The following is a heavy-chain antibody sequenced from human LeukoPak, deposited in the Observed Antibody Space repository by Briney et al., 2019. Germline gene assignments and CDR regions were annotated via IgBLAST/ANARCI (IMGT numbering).Heavy chain of an antibody. CDR2: IIPIFGIA. Sequence: SVKVSCKASGGTFSSYAISWVRQAPGQGLEWMGGIIPIFGIANYAQKFQGRVTITTDESTSTAYMELSSLRSEDTAVYYCARDCSSTSCSTMDVWGKGTTDTVSS. CDR3: ARDCSSTSCSTMDV. V-gene: IGHV1-69*05. D-gene: IGHD2-2*01. J-gene: IGHJ6*03. CDR1: GGTFSSYA.